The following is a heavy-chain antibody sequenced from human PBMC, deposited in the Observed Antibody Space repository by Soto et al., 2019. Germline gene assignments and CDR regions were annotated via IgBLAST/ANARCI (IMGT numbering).Heavy chain of an antibody. D-gene: IGHD3-9*01. J-gene: IGHJ4*02. V-gene: IGHV3-30*18. CDR2: ISYDGCNK. CDR1: GFTFSSYG. CDR3: AKDLLRYFDWSPLDY. Sequence: QVQLVESGGGVVQPGRSLRLSCAASGFTFSSYGMHWVRQAPGKGLEWVAVISYDGCNKYYADSVKGRFTISRDNSKNTLYLQMNSLRAEDTAVYYCAKDLLRYFDWSPLDYWGQGTLVTVSS.